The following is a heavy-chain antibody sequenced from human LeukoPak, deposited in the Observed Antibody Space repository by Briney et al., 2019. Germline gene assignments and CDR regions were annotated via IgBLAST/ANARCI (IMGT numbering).Heavy chain of an antibody. CDR2: INEDGSTT. J-gene: IGHJ4*02. Sequence: GGSLRLSCAASGFTFSNFWMHWVRQAPGKGLVWVSRINEDGSTTNYADSVKGRSTIFRDNAKNTLYLQMNSLRAEDTAVYYCVRDLGGRSGHWGQGTLVTVSS. CDR3: VRDLGGRSGH. V-gene: IGHV3-74*01. CDR1: GFTFSNFW. D-gene: IGHD1-26*01.